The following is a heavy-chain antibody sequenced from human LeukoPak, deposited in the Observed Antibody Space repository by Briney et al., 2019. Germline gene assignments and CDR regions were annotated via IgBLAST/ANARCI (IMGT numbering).Heavy chain of an antibody. CDR3: TRGYYEPFDR. CDR2: VDYSGTT. Sequence: PSETLSLTCTVSGCSVSTSHWNWIRQSPKKGLEWIGNVDYSGTTKYNPSLRSRVTLSLDTSKNQFSLKLRSVTAADTALYYCTRGYYEPFDRWGQGTLVTVSS. V-gene: IGHV4-59*02. D-gene: IGHD3-22*01. CDR1: GCSVSTSH. J-gene: IGHJ4*02.